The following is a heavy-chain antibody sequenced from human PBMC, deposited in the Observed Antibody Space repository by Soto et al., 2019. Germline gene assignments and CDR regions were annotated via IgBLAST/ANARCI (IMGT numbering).Heavy chain of an antibody. CDR1: GDSVSSSSVT. D-gene: IGHD1-26*01. Sequence: QVQLQQSEPGLVKPSQTLSLTCAISGDSVSSSSVTWNWIRQSPSRGLEWLGRTYYRSKWYNDYAESVKSRIIINPDTSKNQFSLHLNSVTPEETAVYYCVRLIGNSWLDFWGQGTLVTVSS. J-gene: IGHJ5*01. CDR2: TYYRSKWYN. V-gene: IGHV6-1*01. CDR3: VRLIGNSWLDF.